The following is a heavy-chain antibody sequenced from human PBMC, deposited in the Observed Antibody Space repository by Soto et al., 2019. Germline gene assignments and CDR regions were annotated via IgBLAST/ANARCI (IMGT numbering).Heavy chain of an antibody. CDR3: ARGSGWYYYYGMDV. Sequence: GASVKVSCKASGGTFSSYAISWLRQAPGQGLEWMGGIIPIFGTANYAQKFQGRVTITADESTSTAYMELSSLRSEDTAVYYCARGSGWYYYYGMDVWGQGTTVTVSS. V-gene: IGHV1-69*13. CDR2: IIPIFGTA. J-gene: IGHJ6*02. D-gene: IGHD6-19*01. CDR1: GGTFSSYA.